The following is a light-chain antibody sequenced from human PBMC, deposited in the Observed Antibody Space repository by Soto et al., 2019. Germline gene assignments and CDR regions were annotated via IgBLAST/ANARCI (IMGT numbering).Light chain of an antibody. J-gene: IGLJ1*01. CDR2: EVS. V-gene: IGLV2-14*01. CDR1: SSDVGGYKF. CDR3: GSYTGSIYV. Sequence: QSALTQPASVSGSPGQSITISCTGTSSDVGGYKFVSWYQQHPGTAPKLMIYEVSNLPSGVSSRFSGSKSGNTASLTISGLQAEDEADYFCGSYTGSIYVFGNGTKVTVL.